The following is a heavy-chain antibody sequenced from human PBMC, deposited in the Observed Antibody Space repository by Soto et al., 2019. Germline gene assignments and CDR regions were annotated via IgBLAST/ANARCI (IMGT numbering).Heavy chain of an antibody. Sequence: QVQLMQSGDEVRKPGASVKVSCKASGYTFSSDGISWVRQAPGQGLEWMGWISTKNGNTNYAQKVQGRVTMTIDTSTSTAYMEMTSLTSDDTAVYYCAREVVYAIDYYYMDVWGKGTAVTVSS. V-gene: IGHV1-18*01. CDR2: ISTKNGNT. J-gene: IGHJ6*03. CDR3: AREVVYAIDYYYMDV. CDR1: GYTFSSDG. D-gene: IGHD2-8*02.